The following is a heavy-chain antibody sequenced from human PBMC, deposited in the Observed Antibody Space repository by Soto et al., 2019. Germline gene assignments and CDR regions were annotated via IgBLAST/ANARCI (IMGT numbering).Heavy chain of an antibody. D-gene: IGHD3-9*01. CDR3: ARGHGLKGYVLSYYAMDV. V-gene: IGHV1-2*04. J-gene: IGHJ6*02. CDR2: INPNTGDT. Sequence: QVQLVQSGAEVKKLGASVKVSCKASGYTFTGHQIHWVRQAPGQGLEWVGWINPNTGDTNYSQRFHGWVTMTSDTSSSTAYMEPTRLRSDDSIMYYCARGHGLKGYVLSYYAMDVGGQGPTVPVSS. CDR1: GYTFTGHQ.